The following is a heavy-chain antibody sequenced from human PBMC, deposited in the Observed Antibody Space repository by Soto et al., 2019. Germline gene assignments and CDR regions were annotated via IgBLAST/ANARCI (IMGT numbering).Heavy chain of an antibody. J-gene: IGHJ6*02. V-gene: IGHV4-30-4*01. D-gene: IGHD3-3*01. Sequence: SETLSLTCTVSGGSISSGDYYWSWIRQPPGKGLEWIGYIYYSGSTYYNPSLKSRVTISVDTSKNQFSLKLSSVTAADTAVYYCARGPSITIFGVVSIYYYYGMDVWGQGTTVTVSS. CDR2: IYYSGST. CDR3: ARGPSITIFGVVSIYYYYGMDV. CDR1: GGSISSGDYY.